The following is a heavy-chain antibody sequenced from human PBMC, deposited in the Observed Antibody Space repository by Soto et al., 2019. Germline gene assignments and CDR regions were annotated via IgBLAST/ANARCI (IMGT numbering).Heavy chain of an antibody. CDR3: ARDGCTTTSCTGLDV. V-gene: IGHV3-11*01. Sequence: PGGSLRLSCAASGFTFSDYYMSWIRQAPGKGLEWVSYISSGGGTIYYADSVKGRFTISRDNTKNSLYLQMNSLRAEDTAVYFCARDGCTTTSCTGLDVWGQGTTVTVSS. CDR1: GFTFSDYY. D-gene: IGHD2-2*01. CDR2: ISSGGGTI. J-gene: IGHJ6*02.